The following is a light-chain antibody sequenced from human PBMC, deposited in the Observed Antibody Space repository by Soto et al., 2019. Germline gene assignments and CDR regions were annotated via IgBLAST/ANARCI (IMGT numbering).Light chain of an antibody. V-gene: IGKV3-11*01. J-gene: IGKJ5*01. CDR1: QSVSSS. Sequence: ESVLTQSPATLSSSPGERVTLSCRASQSVSSSLAWYQQTPGQAPRLLIYDASNRATGIPARFSGSGSGTDFTLTISSLEPEDFVVYYCQQRYNWPPLITFGQGTRLEIK. CDR2: DAS. CDR3: QQRYNWPPLIT.